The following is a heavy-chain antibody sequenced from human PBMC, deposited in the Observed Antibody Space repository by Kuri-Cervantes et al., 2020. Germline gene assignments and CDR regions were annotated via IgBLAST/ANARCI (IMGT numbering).Heavy chain of an antibody. J-gene: IGHJ4*02. CDR1: GGSISSSSYY. CDR3: ARVFDFWNGFSTPYYFDY. Sequence: SETLSLTCTVSGGSISSSSYYWGWIRQPPGKGLEWIGSIYYSGSTYYNPSLKSRVTISVDTSKNQFSLKLSSVTAADTAVYYCARVFDFWNGFSTPYYFDYWGQGIQVTVSS. D-gene: IGHD3-3*01. CDR2: IYYSGST. V-gene: IGHV4-39*01.